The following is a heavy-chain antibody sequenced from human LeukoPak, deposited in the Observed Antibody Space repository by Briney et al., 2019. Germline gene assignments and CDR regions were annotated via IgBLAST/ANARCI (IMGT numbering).Heavy chain of an antibody. CDR3: VKVYYYMDV. J-gene: IGHJ6*03. V-gene: IGHV3-23*01. Sequence: GGSLRLSCAASGFTFSNYGLSWVRQAPGKGLEWVSSISASGGSTYYADSVKGRFTISRDNSKNTLYLQMNSLRAEDTAVYYCVKVYYYMDVWGKGTTVTVS. CDR1: GFTFSNYG. CDR2: ISASGGST.